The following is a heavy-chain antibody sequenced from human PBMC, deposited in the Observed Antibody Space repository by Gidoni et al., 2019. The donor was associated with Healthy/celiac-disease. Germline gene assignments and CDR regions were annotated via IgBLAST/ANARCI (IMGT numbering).Heavy chain of an antibody. CDR3: ARETSSSSDFWSGYFGAAMYNWFDP. CDR2: LYDSGST. Sequence: QVPLQESGPGLVKPSQPLSLTCTFSGGSNTSGGYYWRWLRPHPGKGLEWIGYLYDSGSTYYNPSLKSRVTISVDTSKNQFSLKLSSVTAADTAVYYCARETSSSSDFWSGYFGAAMYNWFDPWGQGTLVTVSS. D-gene: IGHD3-3*01. CDR1: GGSNTSGGYY. V-gene: IGHV4-31*03. J-gene: IGHJ5*02.